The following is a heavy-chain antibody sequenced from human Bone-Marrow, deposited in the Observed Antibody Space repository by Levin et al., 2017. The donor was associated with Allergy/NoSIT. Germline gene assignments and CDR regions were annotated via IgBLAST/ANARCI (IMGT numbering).Heavy chain of an antibody. V-gene: IGHV1-46*02. CDR2: INPGSGNT. Sequence: GESLKISCKASGYTFDRYYIHWVRQAPGQGLEYMGLINPGSGNTSYAQKFQGRVTMTRDTSTSTVYMALSSRKSEDTALYYCAGDGGYDTNDYYLEYFQHWGQGTLVTVSS. D-gene: IGHD3-22*01. J-gene: IGHJ1*01. CDR1: GYTFDRYY. CDR3: AGDGGYDTNDYYLEYFQH.